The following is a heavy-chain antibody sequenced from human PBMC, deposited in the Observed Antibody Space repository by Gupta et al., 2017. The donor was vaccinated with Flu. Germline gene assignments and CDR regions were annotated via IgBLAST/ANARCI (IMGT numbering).Heavy chain of an antibody. V-gene: IGHV4-39*01. J-gene: IGHJ6*02. CDR2: IYYSGTT. D-gene: IGHD2-21*02. CDR1: GCSISSSTYY. CDR3: VRHEGDPGESYYYGVDV. Sequence: QLQLQDSGPPLVKPGETRSLICSVHGCSISSSTYYWGWIRQSPGNQLEWIGAIYYSGTTSYNPSLRSRVTISVDTSKNQFSLNVRSLTAADTAVYYCVRHEGDPGESYYYGVDVWGQGTTVTVSS.